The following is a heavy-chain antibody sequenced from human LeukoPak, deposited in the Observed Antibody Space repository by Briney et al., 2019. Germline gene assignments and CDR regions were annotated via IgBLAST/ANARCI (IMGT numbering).Heavy chain of an antibody. CDR3: ASPLLSYGSGSYYNVVGAFDI. J-gene: IGHJ3*02. CDR2: IYYSGST. Sequence: SETLSLTCTVSGGSISSSSYYWGWIRQPPGKGLEWIGSIYYSGSTYYNPSLKSRVTISVDTSKNQFSLKLSSVTAADTAVYYCASPLLSYGSGSYYNVVGAFDIWGQGTMVTVSS. D-gene: IGHD3-10*01. V-gene: IGHV4-39*01. CDR1: GGSISSSSYY.